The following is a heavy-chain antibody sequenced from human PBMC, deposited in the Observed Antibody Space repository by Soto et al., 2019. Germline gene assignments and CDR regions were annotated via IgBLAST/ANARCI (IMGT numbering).Heavy chain of an antibody. CDR3: ARDDYDSSGYYYVDY. J-gene: IGHJ4*02. CDR1: GFTFSSYG. D-gene: IGHD3-22*01. V-gene: IGHV3-33*01. CDR2: IWYDGSNK. Sequence: QVQLVESGGGVVQPGRSLRLSCAASGFTFSSYGMQWVRQAPGKGLEWVAVIWYDGSNKYYADSLKGRFTISRDNSKKTLYLQVNSLRAEDTAVYFCARDDYDSSGYYYVDYWGQGTLVTVSS.